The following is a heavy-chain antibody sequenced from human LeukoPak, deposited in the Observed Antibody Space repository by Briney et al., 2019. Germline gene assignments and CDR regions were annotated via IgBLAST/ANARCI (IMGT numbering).Heavy chain of an antibody. CDR1: GYTFTSCY. J-gene: IGHJ4*02. CDR2: INPSGGSA. D-gene: IGHD2-15*01. Sequence: GASVKVSCKASGYTFTSCYMHWVRQAPGQGLEWMGIINPSGGSASYAQKFQGRVTMTRDTSTSTVYMKLSSLRSEDTAVYYCARDFGGSCYWWGQGTLVTVSS. V-gene: IGHV1-46*01. CDR3: ARDFGGSCYW.